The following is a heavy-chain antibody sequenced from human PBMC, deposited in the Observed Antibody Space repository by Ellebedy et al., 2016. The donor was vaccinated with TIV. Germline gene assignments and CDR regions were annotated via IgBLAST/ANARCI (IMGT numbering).Heavy chain of an antibody. CDR3: ARVRLGYCSSDSCYNAFDV. D-gene: IGHD2-2*02. V-gene: IGHV4-34*01. CDR1: GGFFSDYY. CDR2: INHSGST. Sequence: SETLSLTXAVYGGFFSDYYWSWIRQPPGKELEWIGEINHSGSTNYNPSLKSRVTISVDTSKSQFSLKLNSVTAADTAVYYCARVRLGYCSSDSCYNAFDVWGQGTMVAVSP. J-gene: IGHJ3*01.